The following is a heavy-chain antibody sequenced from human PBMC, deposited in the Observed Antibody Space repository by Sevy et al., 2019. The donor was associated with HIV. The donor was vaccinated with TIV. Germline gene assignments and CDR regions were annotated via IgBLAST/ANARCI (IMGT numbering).Heavy chain of an antibody. CDR2: IYSDGNR. CDR3: ARGLILEESRYGMDV. Sequence: GGSLRLTCAASGFIVSSNYMTWVRQAPGKGLEWVSVIYSDGNRHYADSLKGRFIISRDNSKNTVYLQMNRLRVEDTAVYYCARGLILEESRYGMDVWGQGTTVTVSS. J-gene: IGHJ6*02. V-gene: IGHV3-53*01. D-gene: IGHD3-16*01. CDR1: GFIVSSNY.